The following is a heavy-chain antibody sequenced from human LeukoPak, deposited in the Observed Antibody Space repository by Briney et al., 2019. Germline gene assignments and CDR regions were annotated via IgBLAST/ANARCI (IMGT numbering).Heavy chain of an antibody. CDR3: ASGRYGDYDY. D-gene: IGHD4-17*01. CDR1: GGSFSGYY. V-gene: IGHV4-34*01. J-gene: IGHJ4*02. CDR2: INHSGST. Sequence: SETLSLTCAVYGGSFSGYYWSWIRQPPVKGLEWIGEINHSGSTNYNPSLKSRVTISVDTSKNQFSLKLSSVTAADTAVYYCASGRYGDYDYWGQGTLVTVSS.